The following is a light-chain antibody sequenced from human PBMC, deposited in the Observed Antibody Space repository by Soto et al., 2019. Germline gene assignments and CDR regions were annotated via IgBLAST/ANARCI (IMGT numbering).Light chain of an antibody. CDR2: GAS. CDR1: QRVTNSY. Sequence: EIVLSQSPDTLSLSRGERATLSCRASQRVTNSYLAWYQQKPGQAPRLLIFGASSRATGIPDRFSGSGSGTDFALTISSLEPEDFALYFCHQYGTSPRTFGPGTKVDIK. CDR3: HQYGTSPRT. V-gene: IGKV3-20*01. J-gene: IGKJ1*01.